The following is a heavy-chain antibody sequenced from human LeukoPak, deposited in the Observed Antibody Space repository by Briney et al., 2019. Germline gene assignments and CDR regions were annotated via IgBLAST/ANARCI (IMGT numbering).Heavy chain of an antibody. CDR1: GFTFSSYS. V-gene: IGHV3-21*01. CDR3: ARTRSGWFEPYFDY. D-gene: IGHD6-13*01. J-gene: IGHJ4*02. CDR2: ISSSSRYV. Sequence: GGSLRLSCAASGFTFSSYSMNWVRQAPGKGLEWVSSISSSSRYVNYADSLKGRFSVSRDNAKNSLYLHMDSLRAEDTAIYYCARTRSGWFEPYFDYWGQGILVTVSS.